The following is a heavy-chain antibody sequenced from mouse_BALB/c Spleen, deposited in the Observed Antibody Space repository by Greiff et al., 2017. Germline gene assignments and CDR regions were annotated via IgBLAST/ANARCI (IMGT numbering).Heavy chain of an antibody. CDR1: GYTFTSYV. CDR2: INPYNDGT. D-gene: IGHD1-1*01. V-gene: IGHV1-14*01. Sequence: VQLQQSGPELVKPGASVKMSCKASGYTFTSYVMHWVKQKPGQGLEWIGYINPYNDGTKYNEKFKGKATLTSDKSSSTAYMELSSLTSEDSAVYSCARSPVYYGSSSYYFDYWGQGTTLTVSS. CDR3: ARSPVYYGSSSYYFDY. J-gene: IGHJ2*01.